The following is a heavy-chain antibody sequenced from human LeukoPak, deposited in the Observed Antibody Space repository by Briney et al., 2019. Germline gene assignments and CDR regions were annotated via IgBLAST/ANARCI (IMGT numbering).Heavy chain of an antibody. V-gene: IGHV4-59*01. CDR3: ARSYFSVGAFDI. CDR1: GGSISSYY. J-gene: IGHJ3*02. CDR2: IYYSGST. D-gene: IGHD2/OR15-2a*01. Sequence: PSETLSLTCTVSGGSISSYYWSWIRQPPGKGLEWIGYIYYSGSTNYNPSLKSRVTISVDTSKNQFSLKLSSVTAADTAVYYCARSYFSVGAFDIWGQGTMVTVSS.